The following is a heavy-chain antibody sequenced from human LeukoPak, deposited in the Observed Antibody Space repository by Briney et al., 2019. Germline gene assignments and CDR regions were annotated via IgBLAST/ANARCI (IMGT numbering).Heavy chain of an antibody. CDR3: ARLNKPGWFDP. V-gene: IGHV4-34*01. D-gene: IGHD1-14*01. J-gene: IGHJ5*02. CDR1: GGSFSGYY. Sequence: SETLSLTCAVYGGSFSGYYWSWIRQPPGKGLEWIGEINHSGSTYYNPSLKSRLTISVDTSRNQFSLKLTSVTAADTAVYYCARLNKPGWFDPWGQGTLVIVSS. CDR2: INHSGST.